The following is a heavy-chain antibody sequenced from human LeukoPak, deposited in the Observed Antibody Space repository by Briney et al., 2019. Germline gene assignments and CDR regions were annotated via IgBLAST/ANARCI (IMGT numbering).Heavy chain of an antibody. Sequence: SETLSLTCTVSGDSISNYYWSWIRQPPGKGLEWIGYIYYSGTTNYNPSLKSRVTISVDTSKNQFSLKLSSVTAADTALYYCAKVSGITMVRGLNGAFDIWGQGTMVTVSS. CDR2: IYYSGTT. V-gene: IGHV4-59*01. D-gene: IGHD3-10*01. CDR3: AKVSGITMVRGLNGAFDI. J-gene: IGHJ3*02. CDR1: GDSISNYY.